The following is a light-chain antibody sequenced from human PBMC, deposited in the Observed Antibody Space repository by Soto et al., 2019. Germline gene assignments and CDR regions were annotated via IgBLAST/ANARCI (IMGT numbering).Light chain of an antibody. Sequence: EIVMTQSPATLSVSPGERATLSCRASQSVSSNLAWYQQKPGQAPRLLIYGASTRATGIPARFSGSGSGTDFTLTISSLQSDDLAVVYCQQYDNWPITFGQGTRLEIK. CDR1: QSVSSN. V-gene: IGKV3-15*01. CDR2: GAS. J-gene: IGKJ5*01. CDR3: QQYDNWPIT.